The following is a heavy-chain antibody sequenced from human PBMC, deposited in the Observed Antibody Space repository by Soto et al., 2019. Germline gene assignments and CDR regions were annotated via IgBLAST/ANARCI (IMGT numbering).Heavy chain of an antibody. CDR2: MYHSGST. CDR3: ARNMDTWSSLPFDI. V-gene: IGHV4-30-2*01. Sequence: SETLSLTCAVSGGSIRSGGYSWGWIRQPPGKGLEWIGYMYHSGSTYYNPSLKSRVTMSLDTSKNQFSLKLTSVTAVDTALYYCARNMDTWSSLPFDIWGQGTMVT. J-gene: IGHJ3*02. D-gene: IGHD2-8*02. CDR1: GGSIRSGGYS.